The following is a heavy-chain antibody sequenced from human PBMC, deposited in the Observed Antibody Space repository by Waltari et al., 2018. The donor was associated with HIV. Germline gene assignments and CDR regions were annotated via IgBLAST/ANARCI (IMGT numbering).Heavy chain of an antibody. D-gene: IGHD1-26*01. Sequence: QVQLQESGPGLVKPSGTLSLTCAVSGGPINDNRWWAWVRQPPGKGLEWIGEIFDSGNTRFNPSLKSRVTISLDKSKNQFSLNLSSVTAADTAIYYCAREPGGYYHSWGQGTLVTVSS. V-gene: IGHV4-4*02. CDR3: AREPGGYYHS. J-gene: IGHJ4*02. CDR1: GGPINDNRW. CDR2: IFDSGNT.